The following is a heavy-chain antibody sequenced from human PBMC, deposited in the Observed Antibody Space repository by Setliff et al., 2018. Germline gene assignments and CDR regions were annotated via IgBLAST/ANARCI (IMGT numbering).Heavy chain of an antibody. CDR2: INPNSGDT. CDR1: GYNFTPDD. Sequence: VKDSCKGAGYNFTPDDIIWGRQATGQGLEWMGGINPNSGDTHSAQKFQGRVTMTRDTSINTAYMELRSLRSDDTAVYYCATSPPTRGSGSGCYGDFWGQGTLVTVSS. CDR3: ATSPPTRGSGSGCYGDF. J-gene: IGHJ4*02. V-gene: IGHV1-2*02. D-gene: IGHD6-19*01.